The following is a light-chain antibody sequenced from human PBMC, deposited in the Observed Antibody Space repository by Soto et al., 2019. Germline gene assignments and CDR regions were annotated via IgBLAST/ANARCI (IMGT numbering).Light chain of an antibody. CDR3: CSYAGSFYV. V-gene: IGLV2-11*01. J-gene: IGLJ1*01. CDR2: DVS. Sequence: QASLHESRSLSGSPGQSVTISCTGTSSDVGGYNYVSWYQQHPGKAPKLMIYDVSKRPSGVPDRFSGSKSGNTASLTISGLQAEDEADYYCCSYAGSFYVFGTGTKVTVL. CDR1: SSDVGGYNY.